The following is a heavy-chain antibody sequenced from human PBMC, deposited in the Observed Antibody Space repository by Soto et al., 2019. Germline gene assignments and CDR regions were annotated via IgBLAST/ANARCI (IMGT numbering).Heavy chain of an antibody. CDR3: ARETLSFGSALDV. J-gene: IGHJ6*02. V-gene: IGHV3-43*01. D-gene: IGHD3-3*01. CDR2: STWNGGNT. Sequence: XGSLRLSASAACFRFDDYDMHWVRQAPGKGLEWVSLSTWNGGNTYYADSAKGRFTISRDGTTQSVSLQMTGLKREDTGLYYCARETLSFGSALDVWGQGTTVTVSS. CDR1: CFRFDDYD.